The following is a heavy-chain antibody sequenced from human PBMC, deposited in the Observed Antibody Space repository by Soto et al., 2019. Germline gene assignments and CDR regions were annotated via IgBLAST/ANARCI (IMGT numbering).Heavy chain of an antibody. V-gene: IGHV4-39*07. J-gene: IGHJ6*03. CDR1: GGSISSSSYY. CDR2: IYYSGST. D-gene: IGHD6-13*01. Sequence: TPSLTCTVSGGSISSSSYYWGWIRQPPVNGLEWIGSIYYSGSTNYNPSLKSRVTISVDTSKNQFSLKLSSVTAADTAVYYCARGGIAAAGTLGYYYYMDVWGKGTTVTVSS. CDR3: ARGGIAAAGTLGYYYYMDV.